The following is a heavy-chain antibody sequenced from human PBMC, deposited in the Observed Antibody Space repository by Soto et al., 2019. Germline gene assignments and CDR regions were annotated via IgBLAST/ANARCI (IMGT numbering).Heavy chain of an antibody. J-gene: IGHJ2*01. CDR1: GFTFSSYW. CDR2: IRQDGSDK. Sequence: EVQLVESGGGLVQPGGSLRLSCAASGFTFSSYWMSWVRQAPGKGLEWVANIRQDGSDKFYVDSVKGRFTISRDNAKNSLYLQMNSLRAEDTAVYYCARHPHSSGRYFDLWGRGTLVTVSS. D-gene: IGHD6-19*01. V-gene: IGHV3-7*01. CDR3: ARHPHSSGRYFDL.